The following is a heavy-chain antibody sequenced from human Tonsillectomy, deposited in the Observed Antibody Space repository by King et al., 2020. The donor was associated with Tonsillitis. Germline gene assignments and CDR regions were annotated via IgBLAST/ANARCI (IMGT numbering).Heavy chain of an antibody. CDR3: ASPGTTLVTY. J-gene: IGHJ4*02. CDR1: GFTFSDYY. CDR2: ISSCGDII. V-gene: IGHV3-11*01. D-gene: IGHD4-23*01. Sequence: QLVQSGGDLVKPGGSLRLSCAASGFTFSDYYMSWIRQAPGKGLEWVSYISSCGDIIYFADSVKGRFTISRDNAKNSLYLQMNSLRAEDTAVYYCASPGTTLVTYWGQGTLVTVSS.